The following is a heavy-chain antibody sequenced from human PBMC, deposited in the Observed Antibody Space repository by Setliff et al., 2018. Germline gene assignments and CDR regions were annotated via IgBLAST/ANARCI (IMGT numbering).Heavy chain of an antibody. CDR3: ARESRFGYSGYDCAFDY. J-gene: IGHJ4*02. CDR2: IHASGSA. D-gene: IGHD5-12*01. CDR1: GDSMSDSY. V-gene: IGHV4-4*08. Sequence: PSETLSLTCTVSGDSMSDSYWIWIRQAPGKGLENIAFIHASGSAHHNPSLRTGVTISVDMSKNQFFLNLDSVTAADTALYYCARESRFGYSGYDCAFDYWGQGMLVTVSS.